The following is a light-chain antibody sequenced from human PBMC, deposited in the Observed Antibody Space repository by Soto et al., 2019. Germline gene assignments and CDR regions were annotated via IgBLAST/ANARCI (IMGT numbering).Light chain of an antibody. Sequence: DIHLTQSPSTLSASVFDIVTITCRASQSIGSWLAWYQQKPGKAPKFLIYDSSSLESEVPSRFSGSGSGTDFTLTISSLQPEDFATYYCQQSYSTPLTFGGGTKVDIK. J-gene: IGKJ4*01. CDR3: QQSYSTPLT. V-gene: IGKV1-5*01. CDR2: DSS. CDR1: QSIGSW.